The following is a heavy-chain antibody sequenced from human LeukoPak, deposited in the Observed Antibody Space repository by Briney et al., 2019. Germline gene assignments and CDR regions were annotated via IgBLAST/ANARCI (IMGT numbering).Heavy chain of an antibody. V-gene: IGHV1-69*05. D-gene: IGHD2-15*01. J-gene: IGHJ5*02. Sequence: SSVKVSFKASVGTFSSYAVSWVRQAPGQGLEWMWRIIPIFGTANYAQKFQGRVTITTDESTSTAYMELSSLRSEDTAVYYCARSIVVVVAALNWFDPWGQGTLVTVSS. CDR2: IIPIFGTA. CDR3: ARSIVVVVAALNWFDP. CDR1: VGTFSSYA.